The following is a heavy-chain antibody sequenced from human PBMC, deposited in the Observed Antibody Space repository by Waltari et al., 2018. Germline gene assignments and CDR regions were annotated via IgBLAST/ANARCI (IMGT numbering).Heavy chain of an antibody. CDR1: GLTXTNQD. D-gene: IGHD2-15*01. Sequence: EVQLVXSGXXLIHXGGSRRXSCVGSGLTXTNQDRSWVRQAPGKGREWVSFTYGSGSTXFADSXKGRFTISRDXSKNTLYLQMTSLRAEEXAVYYCASXLGYCXGGSCYYYGLDXWGQGTTVTVSS. CDR3: ASXLGYCXGGSCYYYGLDX. CDR2: TYGSGST. J-gene: IGHJ6*02. V-gene: IGHV3-53*01.